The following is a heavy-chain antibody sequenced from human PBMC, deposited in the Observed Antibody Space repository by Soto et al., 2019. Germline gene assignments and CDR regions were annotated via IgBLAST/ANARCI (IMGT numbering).Heavy chain of an antibody. J-gene: IGHJ6*02. D-gene: IGHD3-3*01. Sequence: EVQLVESGGGLVKPGGSLRLSCAASGFTFSSYSMNWVRQAPGKGLEWVSSISSSSSYIYYADSVKGRFTISRDNAKNSLYLQMNSLRAEDTAVYYCARGLYDFWSGYYLKYYGMDVWGQGTTVTVSS. CDR2: ISSSSSYI. CDR3: ARGLYDFWSGYYLKYYGMDV. CDR1: GFTFSSYS. V-gene: IGHV3-21*01.